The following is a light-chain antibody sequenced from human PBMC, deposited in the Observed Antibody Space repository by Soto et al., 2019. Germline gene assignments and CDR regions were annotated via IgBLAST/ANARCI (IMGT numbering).Light chain of an antibody. CDR3: SSYTSSTTLAYV. V-gene: IGLV2-14*01. Sequence: QSALSQPASVSGSPGQSITISCTGTSSDVGGFEYVSWYQHQPGKAPKLIIYDVTKRPSGVSNRFSGSKSGNTASLTISGIQAEDEGDYYCSSYTSSTTLAYVFGTGTKVTVL. J-gene: IGLJ1*01. CDR1: SSDVGGFEY. CDR2: DVT.